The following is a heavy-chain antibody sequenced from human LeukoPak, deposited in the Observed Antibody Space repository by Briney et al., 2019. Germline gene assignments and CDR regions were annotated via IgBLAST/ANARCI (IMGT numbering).Heavy chain of an antibody. CDR2: IYIGGST. Sequence: GGSLRLSCAAPGFTVSSNYMTWVRQAPGKGLEWVSTIYIGGSTYYADSVKGRFTISRDNSKNTLYLQMNSLRAEDTAVYYCARDRAVPGRGYYFDCWGQGTLVTVSS. CDR1: GFTVSSNY. J-gene: IGHJ4*02. V-gene: IGHV3-53*01. CDR3: ARDRAVPGRGYYFDC. D-gene: IGHD6-19*01.